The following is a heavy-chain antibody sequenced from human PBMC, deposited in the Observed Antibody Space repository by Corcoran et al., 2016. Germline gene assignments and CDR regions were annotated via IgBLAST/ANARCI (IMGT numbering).Heavy chain of an antibody. CDR3: ARFFRPGDYPDRGWFDP. D-gene: IGHD4-17*01. J-gene: IGHJ5*02. CDR2: ISSSSSTI. V-gene: IGHV3-48*04. Sequence: EVQLVESGGGLVQPGGSLRISCAASGFTFSSYSMNWVRQAPGKGLEWVSYISSSSSTIYYADSVKGRFTISRDNAKNSLYLQMNSLRAEDTAVYYCARFFRPGDYPDRGWFDPWGQVTLVTVSS. CDR1: GFTFSSYS.